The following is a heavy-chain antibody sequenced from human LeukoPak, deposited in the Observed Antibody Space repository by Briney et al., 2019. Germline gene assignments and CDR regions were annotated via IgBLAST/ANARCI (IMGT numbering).Heavy chain of an antibody. CDR3: ARGITAAAGLLSRGYYYYMDV. CDR2: IIPIFGTA. D-gene: IGHD6-13*01. CDR1: GGTFSSYA. V-gene: IGHV1-69*06. Sequence: GASVKVSCKASGGTFSSYAISWVRQAPGQGLEWMGGIIPIFGTANYAQKFQGRVTITADKSTSTAYMELSSLRSEDTAVYYCARGITAAAGLLSRGYYYYMDVWGKGTTVTVSS. J-gene: IGHJ6*03.